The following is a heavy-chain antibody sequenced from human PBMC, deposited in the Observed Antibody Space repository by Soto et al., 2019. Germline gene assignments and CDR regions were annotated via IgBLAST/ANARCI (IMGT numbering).Heavy chain of an antibody. CDR2: IWYDGSNK. Sequence: GGSLRLSCAASGFTFSSYGMHWVRQAPGKGLEWVAVIWYDGSNKYYADSLKGRFTISRDNSKNTLYLQMNSLRAEDTAVYYCARDNLGYYGSGSPPDYWGQGTLVTVSS. J-gene: IGHJ4*02. CDR3: ARDNLGYYGSGSPPDY. CDR1: GFTFSSYG. V-gene: IGHV3-33*01. D-gene: IGHD3-10*01.